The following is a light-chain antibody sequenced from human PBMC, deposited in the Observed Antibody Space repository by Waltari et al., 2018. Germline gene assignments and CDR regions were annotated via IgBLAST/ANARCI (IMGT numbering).Light chain of an antibody. Sequence: DIQFTQTSSSQSASVRRTVTATFRASQDIGSYLAWYQKKPGKATHLVIYAASSLHNGVPTRLSAGGSGTLFTLTINRLQPEDFATYYCQQLHTYPHTCGGGTEVEL. CDR1: QDIGSY. V-gene: IGKV1-9*01. CDR3: QQLHTYPHT. CDR2: AAS. J-gene: IGKJ2*01.